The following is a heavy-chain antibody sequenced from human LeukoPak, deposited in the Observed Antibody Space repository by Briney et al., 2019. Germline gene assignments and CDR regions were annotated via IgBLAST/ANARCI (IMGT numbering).Heavy chain of an antibody. CDR2: IYTSGST. CDR3: ARVFCSGGNCYHFDY. J-gene: IGHJ4*02. Sequence: SQTLSLTCTVSGGSMSSSSYYWSWIRQPAGKGLEWIGRIYTSGSTTYNPSLKSRVTISLDTSKNQFSLKLCSVTAADTAVYYCARVFCSGGNCYHFDYWGQGTLVTVSS. CDR1: GGSMSSSSYY. D-gene: IGHD2-15*01. V-gene: IGHV4-61*02.